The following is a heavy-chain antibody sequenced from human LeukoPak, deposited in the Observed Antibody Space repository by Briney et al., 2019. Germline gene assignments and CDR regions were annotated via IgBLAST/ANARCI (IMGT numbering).Heavy chain of an antibody. CDR2: IYRSGYT. CDR3: ARWVVDAAMVDD. D-gene: IGHD5-18*01. V-gene: IGHV4-38-2*01. CDR1: GYSINSGYY. J-gene: IGHJ4*02. Sequence: SETLSLTCAVSGYSINSGYYWGWIRQPPGKRLEWIGNIYRSGYTYYNPSLKSRVTISVDTSTNQFSLKLWSVTAADTAVYYCARWVVDAAMVDDWGQGTLVTVSS.